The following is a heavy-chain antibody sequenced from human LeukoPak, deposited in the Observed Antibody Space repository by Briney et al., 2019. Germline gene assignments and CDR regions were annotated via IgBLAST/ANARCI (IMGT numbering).Heavy chain of an antibody. D-gene: IGHD3-10*01. CDR1: GGSISSSNW. Sequence: SETLSLTCAVSGGSISSSNWWSWVRQPPGKGLEWIGEIYHSGSTNYNPSLKSRVTISVDTSKNQFSLKLSSVTAADTAVYYCARDRMVRGVITFFDYWGQGTLVTVSS. CDR3: ARDRMVRGVITFFDY. V-gene: IGHV4-4*02. J-gene: IGHJ4*02. CDR2: IYHSGST.